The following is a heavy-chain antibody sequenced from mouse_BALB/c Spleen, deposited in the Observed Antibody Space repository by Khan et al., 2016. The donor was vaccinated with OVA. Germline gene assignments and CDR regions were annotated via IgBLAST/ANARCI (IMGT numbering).Heavy chain of an antibody. J-gene: IGHJ1*01. D-gene: IGHD1-1*01. CDR3: TRETVVDVYWYLDV. CDR1: GFTFTDYY. CDR2: IRNKAKGYTT. V-gene: IGHV7-3*02. Sequence: EVELVESGGGLVQPGGSLRLSCATPGFTFTDYYMSWVRQPPGKSLEWLGFIRNKAKGYTTEYSAPVKGRFTISRDNSQSIVYLQMNTLRAEDSATYYSTRETVVDVYWYLDVWGAGTTVTVSS.